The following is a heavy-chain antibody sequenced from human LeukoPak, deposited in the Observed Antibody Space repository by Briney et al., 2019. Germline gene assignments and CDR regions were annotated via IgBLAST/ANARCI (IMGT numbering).Heavy chain of an antibody. CDR3: ARDQGFWSGYYMSY. CDR2: INPNSGGT. V-gene: IGHV1-2*02. CDR1: GYTFTDYY. Sequence: ASVKVSCKASGYTFTDYYMHWVRQAPGQGLEWMGWINPNSGGTNYAQKFQGRVTMTRDTSISTAYMELSRLRSDDTAVYYCARDQGFWSGYYMSYWGQGTLVTVSS. J-gene: IGHJ4*02. D-gene: IGHD3-3*01.